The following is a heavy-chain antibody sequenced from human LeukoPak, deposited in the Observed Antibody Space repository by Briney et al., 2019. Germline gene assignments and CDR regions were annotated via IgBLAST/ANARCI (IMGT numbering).Heavy chain of an antibody. CDR2: IRYSGSNK. CDR1: GFTFSSYG. D-gene: IGHD3-3*01. CDR3: AKDPTSNYYDFWSGYYEHY. V-gene: IGHV3-30*02. J-gene: IGHJ4*02. Sequence: PGGSLTLACAASGFTFSSYGMHWVRQAPGKGQEWVAFIRYSGSNKYYADSVKGRFTISRDNSKNTLYLQMNSLRAEDTAVYYCAKDPTSNYYDFWSGYYEHYWGQGTLVTVSS.